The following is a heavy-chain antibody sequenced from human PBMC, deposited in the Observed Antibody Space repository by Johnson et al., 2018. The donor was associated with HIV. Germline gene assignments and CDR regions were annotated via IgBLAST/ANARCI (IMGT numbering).Heavy chain of an antibody. D-gene: IGHD6-6*01. CDR2: ISYDGSNK. CDR1: GFTFSSHG. V-gene: IGHV3-30*18. CDR3: AKVLGYSSSSRDAFDI. J-gene: IGHJ3*02. Sequence: QVQLVESGGGVVQPGRSLRLSCAVSGFTFSSHGMHWVRRAPGKGLEWVAVISYDGSNKYYADSVKGRFTISRDNSKNTLYLQMNSLRAEDTAVYYCAKVLGYSSSSRDAFDIWGQGTMVTVSS.